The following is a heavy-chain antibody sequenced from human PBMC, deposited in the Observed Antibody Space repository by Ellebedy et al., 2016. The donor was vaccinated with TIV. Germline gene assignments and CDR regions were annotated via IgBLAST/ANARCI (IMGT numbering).Heavy chain of an antibody. D-gene: IGHD2-15*01. Sequence: PGGSLRPSCAASGFTSSAFAMSWARQAPGKGLKWVSGISGSGGSSYQADSVKGRLTISRDNSKNTLFLQMNNLRAEDTAVYYCAGYLGLHWYPEPAAHWGQGTLVAVSS. J-gene: IGHJ4*02. CDR3: AGYLGLHWYPEPAAH. CDR2: ISGSGGSS. V-gene: IGHV3-23*01. CDR1: GFTSSAFA.